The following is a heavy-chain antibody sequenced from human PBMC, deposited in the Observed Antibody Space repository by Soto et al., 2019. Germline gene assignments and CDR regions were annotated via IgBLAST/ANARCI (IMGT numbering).Heavy chain of an antibody. CDR3: ARDPGGLDY. D-gene: IGHD4-17*01. CDR2: IKEDGREK. J-gene: IGHJ4*02. CDR1: GFTFSAYW. V-gene: IGHV3-7*01. Sequence: GGSLRLACAASGFTFSAYWMSWVRQAPGKGLEWVANIKEDGREKYYVDSVKGRFTISRDNAKNVLSLQMNSLRAEDTALYYCARDPGGLDYWGQGTLVTVSS.